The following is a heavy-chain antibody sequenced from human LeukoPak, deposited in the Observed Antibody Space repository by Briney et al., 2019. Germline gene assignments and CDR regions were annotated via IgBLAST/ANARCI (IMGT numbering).Heavy chain of an antibody. J-gene: IGHJ6*03. CDR2: IYTSGST. CDR1: GGFISSYY. D-gene: IGHD3-22*01. CDR3: ARDLIVSFAYYYMDV. Sequence: SETLSLTCTVSGGFISSYYWSWIRQPAGKGLEWIGRIYTSGSTNYNPSLKSRVTMSVDTSKNQFSLKLSSVTAADTAVYYCARDLIVSFAYYYMDVWGKGATVTVSS. V-gene: IGHV4-4*07.